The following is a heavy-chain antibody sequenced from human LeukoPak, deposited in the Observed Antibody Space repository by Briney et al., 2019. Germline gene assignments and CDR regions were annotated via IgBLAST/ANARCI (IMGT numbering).Heavy chain of an antibody. CDR2: FDPEDGET. V-gene: IGHV1-24*01. Sequence: ASVKVSCEVSGYTLTELSMHWVRQAPGKGLEWMGGFDPEDGETFYAQKFQGRVTMTEDTSTDTAYMELSSLRSEDTAVYYCATDYYYDSSGSYYTVDYWGQGTLVTVSP. J-gene: IGHJ4*02. CDR3: ATDYYYDSSGSYYTVDY. CDR1: GYTLTELS. D-gene: IGHD3-22*01.